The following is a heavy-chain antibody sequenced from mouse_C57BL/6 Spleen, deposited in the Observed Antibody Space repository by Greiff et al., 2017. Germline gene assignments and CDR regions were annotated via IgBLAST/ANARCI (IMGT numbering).Heavy chain of an antibody. V-gene: IGHV1-18*01. CDR2: INPNNGGT. D-gene: IGHD1-1*01. J-gene: IGHJ2*01. CDR1: GYTFTDYN. Sequence: EVHLVESGPELVKPGASVKIPCKASGYTFTDYNMDWVKQSHGKSLEWIGDINPNNGGTIYNQKFKGKATLTVDKSSSTAYMELRSLTSEDTAVYYCAINYGSYWGQGTTLTVSS. CDR3: AINYGSY.